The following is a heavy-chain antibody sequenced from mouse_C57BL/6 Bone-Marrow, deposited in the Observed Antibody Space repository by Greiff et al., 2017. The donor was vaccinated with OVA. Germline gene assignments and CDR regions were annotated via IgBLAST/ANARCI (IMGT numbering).Heavy chain of an antibody. CDR1: GYTFTSYG. D-gene: IGHD1-1*01. Sequence: VQLQESGAELARPGASVKLSCKASGYTFTSYGISWVKQRTGQGLEWIGEIYPRSGITYYNEKFKGKATLTADKSSSTAYMELRSLTSEDSAVYFCAFYYGSSYYAMDYWGQGTSVTVSS. J-gene: IGHJ4*01. CDR3: AFYYGSSYYAMDY. V-gene: IGHV1-81*01. CDR2: IYPRSGIT.